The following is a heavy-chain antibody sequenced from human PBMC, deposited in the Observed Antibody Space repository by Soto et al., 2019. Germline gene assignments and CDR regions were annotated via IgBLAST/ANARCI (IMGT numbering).Heavy chain of an antibody. J-gene: IGHJ4*02. CDR1: GFTFSGYP. Sequence: GGSLRLSCTPSGFTFSGYPMHWVRQAPGKGLEWVAFISFDGTHEYYADSVKGRFTISRDNFKNTLDLQMNSLRADDTAVYFCASGRRCLFQLPCLALDYWGQGTLVTVSS. CDR2: ISFDGTHE. V-gene: IGHV3-30-3*01. CDR3: ASGRRCLFQLPCLALDY. D-gene: IGHD2-15*01.